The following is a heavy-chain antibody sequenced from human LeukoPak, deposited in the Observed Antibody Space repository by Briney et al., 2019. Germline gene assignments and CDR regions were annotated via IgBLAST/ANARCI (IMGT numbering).Heavy chain of an antibody. CDR3: ARSGFGNWFDP. D-gene: IGHD3-16*01. V-gene: IGHV4-39*01. Sequence: PSETLSLTCTVSGGSISSSSYYWRWIRQPPGKGLEWIGSLYYSGSTYYNPSLKSRVTISVDTSKNQFSLKLSSVTAADTAVYYCARSGFGNWFDPWGQGTLVTVSS. J-gene: IGHJ5*02. CDR2: LYYSGST. CDR1: GGSISSSSYY.